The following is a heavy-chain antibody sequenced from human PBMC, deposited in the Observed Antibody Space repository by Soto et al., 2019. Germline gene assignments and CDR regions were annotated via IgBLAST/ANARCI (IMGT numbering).Heavy chain of an antibody. J-gene: IGHJ6*02. CDR2: IYGTGNT. Sequence: QLQLQESGPGLVKPSETLSLRCTVSGGSITSRFYWGWIRQPAGKGLEWIGSIYGTGNTYYNPSLKGRVTISADTSKNQFSLNLISVTAADTAVYYCRSSSRYSTDVWGQGATVTISS. D-gene: IGHD6-13*01. V-gene: IGHV4-39*01. CDR1: GGSITSRFY. CDR3: RSSSRYSTDV.